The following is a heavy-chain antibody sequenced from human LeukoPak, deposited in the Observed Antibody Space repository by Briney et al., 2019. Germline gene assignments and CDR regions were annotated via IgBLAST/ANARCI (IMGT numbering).Heavy chain of an antibody. V-gene: IGHV3-48*03. CDR1: GFTFSSYE. CDR3: ARVVKDWFDP. J-gene: IGHJ5*02. Sequence: PGGSLRLSCSASGFTFSSYEMNWVRQAPGKGLEWVSYISGSGSTIYYADSVKGRFTISRDNAKNSLYLQINSLRAEDTAVYYCARVVKDWFDPWGQGTLVTVSS. CDR2: ISGSGSTI.